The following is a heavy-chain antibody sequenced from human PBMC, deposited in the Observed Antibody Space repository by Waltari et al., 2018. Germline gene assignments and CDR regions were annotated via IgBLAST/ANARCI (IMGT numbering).Heavy chain of an antibody. Sequence: EVQLVESGGGLVKPGGSLKLSGAASGSPVSTAWIGGVRQAPGKGLEWVGRIKSKTDGGTTDYAAPVKGRFTISKDDSKNTLYLQMNSLKTEDTAVYYCTTVLWFGELFDYWGQGTLVTVSS. J-gene: IGHJ4*02. V-gene: IGHV3-15*01. CDR3: TTVLWFGELFDY. CDR1: GSPVSTAW. CDR2: IKSKTDGGTT. D-gene: IGHD3-10*01.